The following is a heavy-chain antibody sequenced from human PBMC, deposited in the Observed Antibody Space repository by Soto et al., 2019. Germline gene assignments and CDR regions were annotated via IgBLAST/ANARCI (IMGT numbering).Heavy chain of an antibody. J-gene: IGHJ4*02. Sequence: PSETLSLTCSVSGGSISTVGHYWTWIRQPPGKGLEWIGSIYHSGSTYYNLSLKSRVTISSDASKNQISLKLSSVTAADTALYYCAQDWGTGFYQLDSWGQGTLVTVSS. CDR3: AQDWGTGFYQLDS. V-gene: IGHV4-38-2*02. CDR1: GGSISTVGHY. CDR2: IYHSGST. D-gene: IGHD2-2*01.